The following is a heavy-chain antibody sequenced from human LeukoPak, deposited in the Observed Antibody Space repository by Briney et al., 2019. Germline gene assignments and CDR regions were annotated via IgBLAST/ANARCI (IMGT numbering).Heavy chain of an antibody. CDR2: IYHSGST. D-gene: IGHD5-24*01. J-gene: IGHJ4*02. CDR1: GYSISSGYY. V-gene: IGHV4-38-2*02. CDR3: AGEEMANDY. Sequence: PSETLSLTCTVSGYSISSGYYWGWIRQPPGKGLEWIGSIYHSGSTYYNPSLKSRVTISVDTSKNQFSLKLSSVTAADTAVYYCAGEEMANDYWGQGTLATVSS.